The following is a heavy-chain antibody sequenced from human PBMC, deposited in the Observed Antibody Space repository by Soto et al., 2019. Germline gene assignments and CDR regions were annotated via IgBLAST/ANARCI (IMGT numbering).Heavy chain of an antibody. D-gene: IGHD2-15*01. CDR2: IYYSGST. CDR1: GGSISSSSYY. J-gene: IGHJ3*02. Sequence: SETLSLTCTVSGGSISSSSYYWGWIRQPPGTGLEWIGSIYYSGSTYYNPSLKSRVTISVDTSKNQFSLKLSSVTAADTAVYYCARHERFRVYCSGGSCYSKAFDIWGQGTMVTVSS. V-gene: IGHV4-39*01. CDR3: ARHERFRVYCSGGSCYSKAFDI.